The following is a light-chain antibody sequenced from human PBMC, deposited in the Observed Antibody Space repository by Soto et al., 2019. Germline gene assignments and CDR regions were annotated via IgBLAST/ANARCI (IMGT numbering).Light chain of an antibody. CDR2: GAS. J-gene: IGKJ1*01. Sequence: EKVLYQSLATVSLTERERATLSCRASQSVNNYLAWYQQKPGQAPRLLIYGASTRATGIPARFIGSGSGTEFTLTISSLQSEDFAVYYCQQYNNWPTFGQGTKVDIK. CDR1: QSVNNY. CDR3: QQYNNWPT. V-gene: IGKV3-15*01.